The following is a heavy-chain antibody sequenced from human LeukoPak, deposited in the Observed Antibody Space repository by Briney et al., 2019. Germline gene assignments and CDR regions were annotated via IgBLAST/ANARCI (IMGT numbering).Heavy chain of an antibody. Sequence: PGGSLRLSCTASGFTFGGYAMSWIRQAPGEGLEWVGFIRSKAYGETADYAASVKGRFTISRDDSKAIAYLQMNSLKTEDTAVYHCTRDRGAYNLYDYWGQGTLVTVSS. CDR1: GFTFGGYA. CDR2: IRSKAYGETA. D-gene: IGHD1-1*01. J-gene: IGHJ4*02. CDR3: TRDRGAYNLYDY. V-gene: IGHV3-49*03.